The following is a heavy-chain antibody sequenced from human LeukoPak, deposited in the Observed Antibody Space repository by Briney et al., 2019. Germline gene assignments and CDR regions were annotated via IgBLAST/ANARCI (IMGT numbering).Heavy chain of an antibody. J-gene: IGHJ4*02. CDR3: ARVDSSGWYGEVSVY. D-gene: IGHD6-19*01. V-gene: IGHV3-48*03. Sequence: QPGGSLRLSCAASGFTFSSYEMNWVRQAPGKGLECVSYISSSGSTIYYADSVKVRFTISRDNAKNSLYLQMNSLRAEDTAVYYCARVDSSGWYGEVSVYWGQGTLVTVSS. CDR1: GFTFSSYE. CDR2: ISSSGSTI.